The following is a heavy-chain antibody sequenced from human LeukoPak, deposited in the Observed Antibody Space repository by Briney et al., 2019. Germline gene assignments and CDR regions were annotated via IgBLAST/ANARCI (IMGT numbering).Heavy chain of an antibody. J-gene: IGHJ6*03. CDR2: IIPIFGTA. D-gene: IGHD3-3*01. V-gene: IGHV1-69*13. Sequence: SVKVSCKASGGTFSSYAISWVRQAPGQGLEWMGGIIPIFGTANYAQKFQGRVTITADEPTSTAYMELGSLRSEDTAVYYCARARSGWYYMDVWGKGTTVTVSS. CDR3: ARARSGWYYMDV. CDR1: GGTFSSYA.